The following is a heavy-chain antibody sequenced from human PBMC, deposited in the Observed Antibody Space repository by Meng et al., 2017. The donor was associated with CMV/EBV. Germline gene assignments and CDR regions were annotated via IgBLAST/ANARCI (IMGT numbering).Heavy chain of an antibody. CDR3: ARDGSYNWNYIYCYYGMDV. CDR2: IYYSGST. V-gene: IGHV4-39*07. CDR1: GGSISSSSYY. J-gene: IGHJ6*02. Sequence: ETLSLTCTVSGGSISSSSYYWGWIRQPPGKGLEWIGSIYYSGSTYYNPSLKSRVTISVDTSKNQFSLKLSSVTAADTAVYYCARDGSYNWNYIYCYYGMDVWGQGTTVTVSS. D-gene: IGHD1-7*01.